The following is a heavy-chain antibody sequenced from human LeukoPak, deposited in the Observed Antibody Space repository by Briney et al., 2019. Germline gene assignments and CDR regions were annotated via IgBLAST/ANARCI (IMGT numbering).Heavy chain of an antibody. J-gene: IGHJ6*04. Sequence: GGSLRLSCEASGFSFSTYNMNWVRQAPGKRLEWISSITSSSTYVFYADSVKGRFTISRDNAKNSLYLQMNSLRAEDTAVYYCAELGITMIGGVWGKGTTVTISS. D-gene: IGHD3-10*02. CDR2: ITSSSTYV. CDR3: AELGITMIGGV. CDR1: GFSFSTYN. V-gene: IGHV3-21*01.